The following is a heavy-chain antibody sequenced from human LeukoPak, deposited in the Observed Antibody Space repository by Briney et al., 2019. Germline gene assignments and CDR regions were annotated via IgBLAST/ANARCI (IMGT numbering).Heavy chain of an antibody. J-gene: IGHJ4*02. CDR3: ARDLLGWELHYFDY. Sequence: GGSLRLSCAASGFTFSSYSMNWVRQAPGKGLEWVSSISSSSSYIYYADPLKGRFSISRNNAKNSLYLQMDSLRAEDTAGYYCARDLLGWELHYFDYWGQGTLVTVSS. CDR2: ISSSSSYI. V-gene: IGHV3-21*01. D-gene: IGHD1-26*01. CDR1: GFTFSSYS.